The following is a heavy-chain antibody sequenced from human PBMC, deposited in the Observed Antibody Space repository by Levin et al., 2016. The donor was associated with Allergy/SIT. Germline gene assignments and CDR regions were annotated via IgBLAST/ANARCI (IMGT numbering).Heavy chain of an antibody. J-gene: IGHJ4*02. Sequence: GESLKISCAASGFTFSSYWMSWVRQAPGKGLEWVANIKQDGSEKYYVDSVKGRFTISRDNAKNSLYLQMNSLRAEDTAVYYCARGNVELELRFDYWGQGTLVTVSS. D-gene: IGHD1-7*01. V-gene: IGHV3-7*03. CDR3: ARGNVELELRFDY. CDR2: IKQDGSEK. CDR1: GFTFSSYW.